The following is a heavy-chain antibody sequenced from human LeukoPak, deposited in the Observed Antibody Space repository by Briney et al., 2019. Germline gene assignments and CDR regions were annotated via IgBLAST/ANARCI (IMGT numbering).Heavy chain of an antibody. D-gene: IGHD6-13*01. V-gene: IGHV4-31*03. Sequence: SETLSLTCTVSGGSISSGGYYWSWIRQHPGKGLEWIGYIYYSGSTYYNPSLKSRVTISVDTSKNQFSLKLSSVTAADTAVYYCARDEAVSGSSWYPMGYFDYWGQGTLVTVSS. CDR1: GGSISSGGYY. CDR2: IYYSGST. J-gene: IGHJ4*02. CDR3: ARDEAVSGSSWYPMGYFDY.